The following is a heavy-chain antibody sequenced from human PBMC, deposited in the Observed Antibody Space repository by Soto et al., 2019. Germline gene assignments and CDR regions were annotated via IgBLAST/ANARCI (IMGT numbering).Heavy chain of an antibody. V-gene: IGHV4-59*01. J-gene: IGHJ6*02. CDR3: AREYCTNAVCYLSHGMDV. Sequence: SETLSLSCTASGGSISNYYWSWIRQPPGKGLEWVGHIYYSGCTNYDASLKSRFTISVDTSKNLFSLKLSSVTAADTAVYYCAREYCTNAVCYLSHGMDVLGQGTTVTVSS. CDR2: IYYSGCT. D-gene: IGHD2-8*01. CDR1: GGSISNYY.